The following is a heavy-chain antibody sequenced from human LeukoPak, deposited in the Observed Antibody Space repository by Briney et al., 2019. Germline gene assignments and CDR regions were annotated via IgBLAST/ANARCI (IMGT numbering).Heavy chain of an antibody. CDR2: ISSSSSTI. J-gene: IGHJ4*02. D-gene: IGHD3-10*01. Sequence: GGSLRLSCAASGFTFSSYSMNWVRQAPGKGLEWVSYISSSSSTIYYADSVKGRFTISRDNAKNSLYLQMNSLRDEDTAVYYCARGKYYGSGSPLDYWGQGTLVTVSS. CDR3: ARGKYYGSGSPLDY. CDR1: GFTFSSYS. V-gene: IGHV3-48*02.